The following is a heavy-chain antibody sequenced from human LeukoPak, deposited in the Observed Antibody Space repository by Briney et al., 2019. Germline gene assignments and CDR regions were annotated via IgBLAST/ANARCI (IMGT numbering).Heavy chain of an antibody. J-gene: IGHJ4*02. CDR3: ERDVGDGYSRQDIDY. V-gene: IGHV3-21*01. D-gene: IGHD5-24*01. CDR1: GFTFSTYS. Sequence: GGSLRLSCAASGFTFSTYSMNWVRQAPGHELKCFSSISSSSSYIYYADSVKGRFTISRDKAQNSLYLPMNSLRAEDPAVYYCERDVGDGYSRQDIDYWGQGTLVTVSS. CDR2: ISSSSSYI.